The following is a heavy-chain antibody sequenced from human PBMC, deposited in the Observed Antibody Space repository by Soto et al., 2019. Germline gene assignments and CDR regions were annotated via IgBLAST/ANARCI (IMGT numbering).Heavy chain of an antibody. CDR1: GVSISSDNW. V-gene: IGHV4-4*02. J-gene: IGHJ4*02. CDR2: IHHSGST. CDR3: ARDQGSHPGD. Sequence: QVQLQESGPGLVRPSGTESLTCAVSGVSISSDNWWSWVRQPPGKALEWIGEIHHSGSTNYNPSLKSRVTMSVVPSKDLFSLTLTSVTAADTAFYYCARDQGSHPGDWGQGTLVSVSS. D-gene: IGHD6-13*01.